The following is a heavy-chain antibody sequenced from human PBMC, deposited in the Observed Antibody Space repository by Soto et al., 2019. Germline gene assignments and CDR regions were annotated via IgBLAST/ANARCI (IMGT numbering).Heavy chain of an antibody. CDR2: ISAYNGNT. D-gene: IGHD3-10*01. J-gene: IGHJ6*02. CDR3: ARGFKNARITMVRGGLDV. Sequence: GASVKVSCKASGYTFTSYGISWVRQAPGQGLEWMGWISAYNGNTNYAQKLQGRVTMTTDTSTSTAYMELWSLRSDDTAVYYCARGFKNARITMVRGGLDVWGQGTTVTVSS. V-gene: IGHV1-18*01. CDR1: GYTFTSYG.